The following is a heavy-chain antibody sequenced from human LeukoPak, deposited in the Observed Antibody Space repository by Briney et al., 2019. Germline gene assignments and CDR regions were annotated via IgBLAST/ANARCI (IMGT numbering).Heavy chain of an antibody. J-gene: IGHJ4*02. CDR1: GFTFSSYG. D-gene: IGHD3-10*01. CDR2: ISYDGSNK. CDR3: AKDGSLIGWFGELFPGEFDY. Sequence: GGSLRLSCAASGFTFSSYGMHWVRQAPGKGLEWVAVISYDGSNKYYADSVKGRFTISRDNSKNTLYLQMNSLRAEDTAVYYCAKDGSLIGWFGELFPGEFDYWGQGTLVTVSS. V-gene: IGHV3-30*18.